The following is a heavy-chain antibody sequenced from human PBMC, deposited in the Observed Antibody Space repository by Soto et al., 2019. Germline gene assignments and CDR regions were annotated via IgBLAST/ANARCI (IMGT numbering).Heavy chain of an antibody. CDR3: AREGNYYDSSGPRSINCFEP. V-gene: IGHV4-59*01. CDR1: GGSISSYY. CDR2: IYYTGST. D-gene: IGHD3-22*01. J-gene: IGHJ5*02. Sequence: SETLSLTCTVSGGSISSYYWSWIRQPPGKGLEWIGYIYYTGSTNYNPSLKSRVTISVDTSKNQFSLKLSSVTAADTAVYYCAREGNYYDSSGPRSINCFEPWGQGTLVTVSS.